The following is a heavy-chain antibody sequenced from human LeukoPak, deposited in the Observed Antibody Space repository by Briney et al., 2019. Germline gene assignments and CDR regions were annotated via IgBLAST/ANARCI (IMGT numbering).Heavy chain of an antibody. Sequence: GRSLRLSCAASGFTFSSYGMHWVRQAPGKGLEWVAVIWYDGSNKYYADFVKGRFTISRDNSKNTLYLQMNSLRAEDTAVYYCARDLVADSSGPYPPWFDPWGQGTLVTVSS. CDR2: IWYDGSNK. J-gene: IGHJ5*02. CDR3: ARDLVADSSGPYPPWFDP. V-gene: IGHV3-33*01. D-gene: IGHD3-22*01. CDR1: GFTFSSYG.